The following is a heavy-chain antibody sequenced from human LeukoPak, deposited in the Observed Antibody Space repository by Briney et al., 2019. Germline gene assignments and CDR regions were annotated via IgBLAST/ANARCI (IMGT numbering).Heavy chain of an antibody. D-gene: IGHD2-2*02. J-gene: IGHJ5*02. V-gene: IGHV4-34*01. CDR1: GGSFSGYY. CDR3: ARGANIVVVPAAIRDRGGFDP. Sequence: SETLSLTCAVYGGSFSGYYWSWIRQPPGKGLEWIGEINHSGSTNYNPSLKSRVTISVDTSKNQFSLKLSSVPAADTAVYYCARGANIVVVPAAIRDRGGFDPWGQGNLVTVSS. CDR2: INHSGST.